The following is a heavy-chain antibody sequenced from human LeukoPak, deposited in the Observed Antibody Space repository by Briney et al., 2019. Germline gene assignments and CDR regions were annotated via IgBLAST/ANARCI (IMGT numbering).Heavy chain of an antibody. V-gene: IGHV3-11*01. CDR3: ANIYDSSGYYYEGDDY. D-gene: IGHD3-22*01. CDR1: GFTFSDYY. J-gene: IGHJ4*02. CDR2: ISSSGSTI. Sequence: GGSLRLSCAASGFTFSDYYMSWIRQAPGKGLEWVSYISSSGSTIYYADSVKGRFTISRDNSKNTLYLQMNSLRAEDTAVYYCANIYDSSGYYYEGDDYWGQGTLVTVSS.